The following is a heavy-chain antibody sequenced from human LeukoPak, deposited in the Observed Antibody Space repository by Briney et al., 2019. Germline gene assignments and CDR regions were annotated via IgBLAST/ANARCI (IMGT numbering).Heavy chain of an antibody. CDR3: ARDTGSGHCSGNWCRAAFDV. CDR2: IYSGDNS. D-gene: IGHD2-15*01. V-gene: IGHV3-53*01. J-gene: IGHJ3*01. Sequence: PGGSLRLSCAASGFSVGTNYMTWVRQAPGKGLEWVSVIYSGDNSYYADSVKGRFTISRDTPKNTLYLQMNSLRAEDTAVYYCARDTGSGHCSGNWCRAAFDVWGQGTMVTVSS. CDR1: GFSVGTNY.